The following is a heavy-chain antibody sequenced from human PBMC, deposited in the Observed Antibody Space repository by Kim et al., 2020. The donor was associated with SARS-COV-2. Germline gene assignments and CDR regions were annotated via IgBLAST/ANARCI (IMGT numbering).Heavy chain of an antibody. Sequence: ASVKVSCKASGYTFTSYGISWVRQAPGQGLEWMGWISAYNGNTNYAQKLQGRVTMTTDTSTSTANMELRRLRSDDTAVYYCERRNSSCYQNWFDPWGQETLVPVSS. CDR2: ISAYNGNT. CDR1: GYTFTSYG. V-gene: IGHV1-18*01. D-gene: IGHD6-13*01. J-gene: IGHJ5*02. CDR3: ERRNSSCYQNWFDP.